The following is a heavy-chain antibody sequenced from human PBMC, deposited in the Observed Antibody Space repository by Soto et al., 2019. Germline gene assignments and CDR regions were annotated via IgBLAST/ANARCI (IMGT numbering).Heavy chain of an antibody. CDR1: VGSFSGYY. V-gene: IGHV4-34*01. CDR2: INHSGST. Sequence: PSETLSLTGAVYVGSFSGYYWSWIRQPPGKGLEWIGEINHSGSTNYNPSLKSRVTISVDTSKNQFSLKLSSVTAADTAVYYCARGGAAAGNSLNNWFDPWGQGTLVTVSS. J-gene: IGHJ5*02. CDR3: ARGGAAAGNSLNNWFDP. D-gene: IGHD6-13*01.